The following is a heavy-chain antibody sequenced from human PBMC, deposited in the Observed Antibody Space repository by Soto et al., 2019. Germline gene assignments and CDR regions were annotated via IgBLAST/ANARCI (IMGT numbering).Heavy chain of an antibody. CDR1: GGSFSGYY. V-gene: IGHV4-34*01. J-gene: IGHJ4*02. Sequence: LEILSLTCAVYGGSFSGYYCSWIRQPPGKGLEWIGEINHSGSTNYNPSLKSRVTISVDTSKNQFSLKLSSVTAADTAVYYCARTFPAGTHRAFDYWGQGTLVTVSS. CDR3: ARTFPAGTHRAFDY. D-gene: IGHD6-19*01. CDR2: INHSGST.